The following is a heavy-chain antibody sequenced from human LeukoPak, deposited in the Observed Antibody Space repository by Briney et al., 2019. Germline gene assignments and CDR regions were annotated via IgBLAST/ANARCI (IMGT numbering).Heavy chain of an antibody. J-gene: IGHJ4*02. CDR1: GDRLSNDW. D-gene: IGHD3-9*01. V-gene: IGHV5-51*01. CDR3: ARQTRYGPSDS. CDR2: INVRDSDT. Sequence: GESLKISCQASGDRLSNDWIIWVRQRSGKGLEYMGMINVRDSDTRYSLSFQDQITISADKSTSTAFLQWPSLQASDTAIYYCARQTRYGPSDSWGQGTLVTVSS.